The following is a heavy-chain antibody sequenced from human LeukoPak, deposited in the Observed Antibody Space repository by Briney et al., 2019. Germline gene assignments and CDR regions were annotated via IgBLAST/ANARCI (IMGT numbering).Heavy chain of an antibody. CDR3: ARGGLSGGSYYDDRTEFDC. CDR1: GGSISSYY. CDR2: IYYSGST. D-gene: IGHD1-26*01. V-gene: IGHV4-59*08. Sequence: SETLSLTCTVSGGSISSYYWSWIRQPPGKGLEWIGYIYYSGSTNYNPSLKSRVTISVDTSKNQFSLKLSSVAAADTAVYYCARGGLSGGSYYDDRTEFDCWGQGTLVTVSS. J-gene: IGHJ4*02.